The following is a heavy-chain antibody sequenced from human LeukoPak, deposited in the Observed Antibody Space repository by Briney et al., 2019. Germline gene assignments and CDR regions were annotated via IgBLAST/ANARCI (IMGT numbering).Heavy chain of an antibody. CDR3: ARDSSGYDSYFQY. CDR2: IIPIFGTA. J-gene: IGHJ1*01. Sequence: GASVKVSCKASGGTFSSYGISWVRQAPGQGLEWMGGIIPIFGTANYAQKFQGRVTITADKSTSTAYMELSSLRSEDTAVYYCARDSSGYDSYFQYWGQGTLVIVSS. CDR1: GGTFSSYG. D-gene: IGHD5-12*01. V-gene: IGHV1-69*06.